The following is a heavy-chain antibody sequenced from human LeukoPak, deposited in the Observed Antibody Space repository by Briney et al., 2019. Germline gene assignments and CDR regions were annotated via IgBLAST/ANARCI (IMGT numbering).Heavy chain of an antibody. CDR3: ARDYYGDYGLDY. V-gene: IGHV3-53*01. J-gene: IGHJ4*02. CDR1: GFTVSSNY. D-gene: IGHD4-17*01. CDR2: IYSGGST. Sequence: GGSLRLSCAASGFTVSSNYMSWVRQAPGKGLEWVSVIYSGGSTYYADSVKGRFTISRDNSKNTLYLQMNSLRAEDTAVYYCARDYYGDYGLDYWGQGTLVTVSS.